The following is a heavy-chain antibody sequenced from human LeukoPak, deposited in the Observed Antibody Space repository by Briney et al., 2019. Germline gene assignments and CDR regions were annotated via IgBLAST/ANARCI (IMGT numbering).Heavy chain of an antibody. J-gene: IGHJ5*02. V-gene: IGHV1-2*02. CDR1: GYTFSDFH. CDR2: INPKSGGT. D-gene: IGHD2-15*01. CDR3: ARDRLRLGYERTNWFDP. Sequence: ASVKVSCKASGYTFSDFHMHWVRQAPGQGLEWMGWINPKSGGTNCAQKFQGRVTMTRDTSISTVYMELSRLRSDDTAVYYCARDRLRLGYERTNWFDPWGQGTLVTVSS.